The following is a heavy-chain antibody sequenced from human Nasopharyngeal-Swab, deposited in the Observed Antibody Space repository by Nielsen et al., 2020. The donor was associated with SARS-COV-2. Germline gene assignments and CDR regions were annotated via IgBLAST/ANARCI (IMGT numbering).Heavy chain of an antibody. D-gene: IGHD6-19*01. Sequence: GRPLRPSFEASGFTFSSYAMHWVRQAPGKGLEWVAVISYDGSNKYYADSVKGRFTISRDNSKNTLYLQMNSLRAEDTAVYYCARDRGIAVAGNYYYYGMDVWGQGTTVTVSS. CDR1: GFTFSSYA. CDR2: ISYDGSNK. CDR3: ARDRGIAVAGNYYYYGMDV. J-gene: IGHJ6*02. V-gene: IGHV3-30-3*01.